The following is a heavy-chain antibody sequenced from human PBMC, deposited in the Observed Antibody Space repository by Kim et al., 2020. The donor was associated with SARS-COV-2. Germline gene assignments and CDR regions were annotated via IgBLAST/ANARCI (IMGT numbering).Heavy chain of an antibody. CDR2: ISYNRRT. V-gene: IGHV4-30-2*01. CDR3: ARGRVWHGLDV. Sequence: SETLSLTCAVSGGSIRSADYSWGWIRQPPGKGLEWIGHISYNRRTDYNPSLKSRLTISLDKSKNRFSLNLRFVTAADTAIYYCARGRVWHGLDVWGQGTTVTVSS. CDR1: GGSIRSADYS. J-gene: IGHJ6*02.